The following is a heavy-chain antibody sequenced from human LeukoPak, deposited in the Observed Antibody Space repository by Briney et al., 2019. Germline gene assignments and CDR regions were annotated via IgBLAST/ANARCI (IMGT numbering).Heavy chain of an antibody. J-gene: IGHJ6*03. CDR2: ISSSSSTI. CDR1: GFTFSSYS. Sequence: PGGSLRLSCAASGFTFSSYSMNWVRQAPGKGLEWVSYISSSSSTIYYADSVKGRFTISRDNAKNSLYLQMNSLRAEDTAVYYCARDQQQQLVWYYYYYYMDVWGKGTTVTVSS. CDR3: ARDQQQQLVWYYYYYYMDV. V-gene: IGHV3-48*01. D-gene: IGHD6-13*01.